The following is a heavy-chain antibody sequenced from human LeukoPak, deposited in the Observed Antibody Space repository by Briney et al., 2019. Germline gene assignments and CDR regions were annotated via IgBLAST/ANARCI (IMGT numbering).Heavy chain of an antibody. J-gene: IGHJ6*03. CDR2: INRSGST. D-gene: IGHD3-10*01. CDR1: GGSFSGYY. Sequence: KPSETLSLTCAVYGGSFSGYYWSWIRQPPGKGLEWIGEINRSGSTNYNPSLKSRVTISVDTSKNQFSLKLSSVTAADTAVYYCARGLVLLWFGEPRTDMDVWGKGTTVTVSS. V-gene: IGHV4-34*01. CDR3: ARGLVLLWFGEPRTDMDV.